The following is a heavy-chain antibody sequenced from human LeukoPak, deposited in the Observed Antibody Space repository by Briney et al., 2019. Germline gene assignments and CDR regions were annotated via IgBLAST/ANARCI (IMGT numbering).Heavy chain of an antibody. V-gene: IGHV4-39*01. CDR2: IYHSGST. D-gene: IGHD3-16*02. CDR1: GDTVNTRRYY. Sequence: SETLSLTCPVSGDTVNTRRYYWGWNRQPPGKGLEWIGSIYHSGSTYCEPSLRSRVTISIDTSRNQFSLNLTSVTTADTALYFCARRDIVKGGFDYWGQGTLVTVSS. CDR3: ARRDIVKGGFDY. J-gene: IGHJ4*02.